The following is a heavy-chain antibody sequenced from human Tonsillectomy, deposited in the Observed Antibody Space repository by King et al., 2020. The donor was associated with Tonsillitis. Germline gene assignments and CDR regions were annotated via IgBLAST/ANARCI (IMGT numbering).Heavy chain of an antibody. D-gene: IGHD1-1*01. CDR3: ARVTTWSAFDI. V-gene: IGHV3-11*01. Sequence: VQLVESGGGLVKPGGSLRLSCAASGFTFSAYYMSWIRQAPGKGLECVSHISSSGSTGNYADSVKGRFTISRDNAKNSLYLQMNSPRADDTAVYYCARVTTWSAFDIWGQGTVVTVSS. CDR1: GFTFSAYY. CDR2: ISSSGSTG. J-gene: IGHJ3*02.